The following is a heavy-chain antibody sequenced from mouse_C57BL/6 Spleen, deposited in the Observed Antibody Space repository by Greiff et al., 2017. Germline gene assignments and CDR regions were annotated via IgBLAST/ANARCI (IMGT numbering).Heavy chain of an antibody. Sequence: QVQLQQSGPGLVQPSQSLSIILFSLTSSGVHWVRQSPGKGLEWLGVIWSGGSTDYNAAFISRLSISKDNAKSQVFFKMNSLQADDTAIYYCARPPYYGSSYFAYWGQGTLVTVSA. CDR2: IWSGGST. J-gene: IGHJ3*01. CDR1: FSLTSSG. CDR3: ARPPYYGSSYFAY. D-gene: IGHD1-1*01. V-gene: IGHV2-2*01.